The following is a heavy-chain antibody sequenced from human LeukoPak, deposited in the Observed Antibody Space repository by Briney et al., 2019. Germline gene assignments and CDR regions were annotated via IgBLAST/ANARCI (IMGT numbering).Heavy chain of an antibody. CDR1: GYFTGSY. D-gene: IGHD1-7*01. CDR3: AKDSPPLAATTLRWFDP. J-gene: IGHJ5*02. Sequence: ASVKVSSKASGYFTGSYIHWVRQAPGQGLEWMGWINPKSGVTNYAQRFQGRVTMTRDTSINTAYMELSRLRSDDTAMYYCAKDSPPLAATTLRWFDPWGQGTLVTVPS. V-gene: IGHV1-2*02. CDR2: INPKSGVT.